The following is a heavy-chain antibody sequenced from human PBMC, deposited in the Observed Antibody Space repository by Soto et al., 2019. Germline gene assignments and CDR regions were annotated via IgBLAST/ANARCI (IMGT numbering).Heavy chain of an antibody. CDR3: ARSYFGADY. CDR1: GGSISSSNW. D-gene: IGHD3-10*01. CDR2: IYHGGST. J-gene: IGHJ4*02. V-gene: IGHV4-4*02. Sequence: QVQLQESGPGLVKPSGTLSLTCTVSGGSISSSNWWNWVRQPPGKGLEWIGEIYHGGSTNYNPSLKSRFTISVDKSKNQFSLKLTSVTAADTAVYYCARSYFGADYWGQGALVTVSS.